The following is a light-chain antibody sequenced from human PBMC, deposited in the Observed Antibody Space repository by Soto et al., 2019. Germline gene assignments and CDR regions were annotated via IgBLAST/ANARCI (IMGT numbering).Light chain of an antibody. Sequence: QPALTQPASVTGSPGQSLTVSCTGTSSDIGAYNFVSWYQQHPGKAPKLMLYDVNIRPSGVSNRFSGSKSGNTASLTISGLQAEDEADYYCTSWTTSTTRIFGGGTKVTVL. CDR2: DVN. CDR1: SSDIGAYNF. CDR3: TSWTTSTTRI. V-gene: IGLV2-14*03. J-gene: IGLJ2*01.